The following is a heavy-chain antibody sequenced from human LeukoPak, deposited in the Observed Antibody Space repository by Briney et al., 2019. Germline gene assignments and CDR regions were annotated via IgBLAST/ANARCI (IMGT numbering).Heavy chain of an antibody. D-gene: IGHD3-22*01. CDR3: ARSITMIVVPFDYWGPVVPFDY. CDR1: GYTFTSYY. V-gene: IGHV1-46*01. J-gene: IGHJ4*02. Sequence: ASVKVSCKASGYTFTSYYMHWVRQAPGQGLEWMGIINPSGGSTSYAQKFQGRVTMTRDTSTSTVYMELSSLRSEDTAVYYCARSITMIVVPFDYWGPVVPFDYWGQGTLVTVSS. CDR2: INPSGGST.